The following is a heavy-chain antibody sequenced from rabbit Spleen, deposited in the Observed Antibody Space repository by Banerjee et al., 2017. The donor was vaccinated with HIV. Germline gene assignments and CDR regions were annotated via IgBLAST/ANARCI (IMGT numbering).Heavy chain of an antibody. CDR3: ARDTASSFSSYGMDL. Sequence: QEQLTETGGGLVQPGGSLTLTCTASGFSFSSSDYMCWVRQAPGKGLEWISCIVGSTSNFIYSATWAKGRFTISKTSSTTVTLQMTSLTVADTATYFCARDTASSFSSYGMDLWGPGTLVTVS. CDR1: GFSFSSSDY. CDR2: IVGSTSNFI. D-gene: IGHD6-1*01. J-gene: IGHJ6*01. V-gene: IGHV1S45*01.